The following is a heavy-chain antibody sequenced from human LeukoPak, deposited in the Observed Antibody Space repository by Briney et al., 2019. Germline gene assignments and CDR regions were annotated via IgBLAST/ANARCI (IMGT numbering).Heavy chain of an antibody. CDR1: GFTFSSYS. J-gene: IGHJ4*02. D-gene: IGHD3-22*01. V-gene: IGHV3-21*01. Sequence: GGSLRLSCAASGFTFSSYSMNWVRQAPGKGLEWVSSISSSSSYIYYADSVKGRFTISRDNAKNSLYLQMSSLRAEDTAVYYCARVHDSSGYYYGVDYWGQGTLVTVSS. CDR3: ARVHDSSGYYYGVDY. CDR2: ISSSSSYI.